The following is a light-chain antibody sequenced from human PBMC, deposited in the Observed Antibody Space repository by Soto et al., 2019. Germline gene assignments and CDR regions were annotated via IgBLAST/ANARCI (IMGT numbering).Light chain of an antibody. CDR1: QFINRY. CDR3: QQNYNPPWT. Sequence: DIQMTQSPSSLSASVGDRVTITCRATQFINRYLSWYQHKPGRAPKLLIYAASSLQSGVPSRFSGSRSGTDFTVTISSLQPEDTATYYCQQNYNPPWTFGQGTTVEVK. V-gene: IGKV1-39*01. J-gene: IGKJ1*01. CDR2: AAS.